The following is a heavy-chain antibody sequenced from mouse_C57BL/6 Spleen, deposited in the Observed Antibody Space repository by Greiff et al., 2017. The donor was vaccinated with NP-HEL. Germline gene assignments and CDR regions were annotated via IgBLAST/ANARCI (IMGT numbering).Heavy chain of an antibody. D-gene: IGHD2-2*01. CDR3: ARRGVTTFMDY. Sequence: QVQLQQPGAELVMPGASVKLSCKASGYTFTSYWMHWVKQRPGQGLEWIGEIDPSDSYTNYNQKFKGKSTLTVDKSSSTAYMQLSSLTSEDSAVYYCARRGVTTFMDYWGQGTSVTVSS. J-gene: IGHJ4*01. CDR2: IDPSDSYT. CDR1: GYTFTSYW. V-gene: IGHV1-69*01.